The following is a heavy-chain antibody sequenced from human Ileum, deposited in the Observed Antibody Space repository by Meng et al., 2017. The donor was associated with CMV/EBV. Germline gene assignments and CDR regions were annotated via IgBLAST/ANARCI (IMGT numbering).Heavy chain of an antibody. V-gene: IGHV3-21*01. CDR1: GFTFSSYS. J-gene: IGHJ4*02. Sequence: GESLKISCAASGFTFSSYSMTWVRQAPGKGLEWVSYISSSSSYIYYADSVKGRFTISRDNAKNSLYLQMNSLRAEDTAVYYCARGGSYYDYWGQGTLVTVSS. D-gene: IGHD1-26*01. CDR2: ISSSSSYI. CDR3: ARGGSYYDY.